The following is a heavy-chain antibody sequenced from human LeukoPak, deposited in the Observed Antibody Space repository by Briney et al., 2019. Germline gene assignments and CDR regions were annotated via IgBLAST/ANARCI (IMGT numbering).Heavy chain of an antibody. CDR1: GFTFSSYW. V-gene: IGHV3-7*03. J-gene: IGHJ6*02. CDR2: INHNGNVN. D-gene: IGHD3-16*01. Sequence: GGSLRLSCAASGFTFSSYWMNWARHAPGMGLEWVASINHNGNVNYYVDSVKGRFTISRDNAKNSLYLQMSNLRAEDTAVYFRARGGGLDVWGQGATVTVSS. CDR3: ARGGGLDV.